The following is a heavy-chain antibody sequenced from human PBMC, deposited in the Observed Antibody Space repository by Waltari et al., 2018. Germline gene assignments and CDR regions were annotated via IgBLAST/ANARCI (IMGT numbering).Heavy chain of an antibody. Sequence: EVQLVESGGGLVKPGGSLRLSCAASGFTFNKAWMPWVRQAPGKGLEWVGRIKSKTDDGTTDYGAPVKGRFTISRDDSTNTLYLQMNSLKTEDTAVYYCSTAHNYYGSGSYDYWGQGTLVTVSS. J-gene: IGHJ4*02. CDR1: GFTFNKAW. CDR2: IKSKTDDGTT. CDR3: STAHNYYGSGSYDY. V-gene: IGHV3-15*07. D-gene: IGHD3-10*01.